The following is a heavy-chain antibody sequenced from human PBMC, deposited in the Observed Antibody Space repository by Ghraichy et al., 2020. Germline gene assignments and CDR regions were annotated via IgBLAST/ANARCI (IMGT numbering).Heavy chain of an antibody. Sequence: SEPLSLTCTVSGYSISSGYYWGWIRQPPGKGLEWIGSIYHSGSTYYNPSLKSRVTISVDTSKNQFSLKLSSVTAADTAGYYCARDQDGSSGYHPYYFDYWGQGTLVTVSS. J-gene: IGHJ4*02. V-gene: IGHV4-38-2*02. CDR1: GYSISSGYY. CDR3: ARDQDGSSGYHPYYFDY. D-gene: IGHD3-22*01. CDR2: IYHSGST.